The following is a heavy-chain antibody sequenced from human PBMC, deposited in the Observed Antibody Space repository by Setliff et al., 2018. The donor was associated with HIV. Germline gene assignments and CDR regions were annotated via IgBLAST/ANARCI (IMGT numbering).Heavy chain of an antibody. D-gene: IGHD2-2*01. J-gene: IGHJ5*02. CDR1: GYTFSQYP. CDR2: VNTGNGNT. Sequence: ASVKVSCKASGYTFSQYPMHWVRQAPGQRPEWMGWVNTGNGNTKYSQIFRDRVTFTRDTSADTVYMEVSSLRSEDTAVYYCARDRCNSVACYLYNWFDPWGQGTQVTSPQ. V-gene: IGHV1-3*04. CDR3: ARDRCNSVACYLYNWFDP.